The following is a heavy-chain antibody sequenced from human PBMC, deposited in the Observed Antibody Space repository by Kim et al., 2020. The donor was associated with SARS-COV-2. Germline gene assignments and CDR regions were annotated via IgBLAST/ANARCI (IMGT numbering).Heavy chain of an antibody. CDR1: GGSISSSSYY. Sequence: SETLSLTCTVSGGSISSSSYYWGWIRQPPGKGLEWIGSIYYSGSTYYNPSLKSRVTISVDTSKNQFSLKLSSVTAADTAVYYCATQGRDYDFWSGYYTRVYYGMDVWGQGTTVTVSS. CDR3: ATQGRDYDFWSGYYTRVYYGMDV. CDR2: IYYSGST. J-gene: IGHJ6*02. D-gene: IGHD3-3*01. V-gene: IGHV4-39*01.